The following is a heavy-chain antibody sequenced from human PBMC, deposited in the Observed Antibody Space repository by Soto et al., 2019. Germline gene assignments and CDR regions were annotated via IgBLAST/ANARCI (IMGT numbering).Heavy chain of an antibody. CDR3: ARGSGYDSSGYYYGLDY. J-gene: IGHJ4*02. Sequence: SETLSLTCTVSGGSVSSGSYYWSWIRQPPGKGLEWIGYIYYSGSTNYNPSLKSRVTISVDTSKNQFSLKLSSVTAADTAVYYCARGSGYDSSGYYYGLDYWGQGTLVTVSS. CDR1: GGSVSSGSYY. V-gene: IGHV4-61*01. D-gene: IGHD3-22*01. CDR2: IYYSGST.